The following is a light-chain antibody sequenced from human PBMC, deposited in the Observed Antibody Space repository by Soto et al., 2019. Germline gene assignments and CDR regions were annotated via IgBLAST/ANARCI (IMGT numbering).Light chain of an antibody. CDR1: SSDVGGYTY. J-gene: IGLJ1*01. CDR2: DVS. CDR3: SSYTSSSTLA. Sequence: QSALTHAACVSGAPGQSITISCTGTSSDVGGYTYVSWYQQHPGKAPKRIIYDVSNRPSGVSNRFSGSKSGNTASLTNSGLQAEDEADYYCSSYTSSSTLAFGTGTK. V-gene: IGLV2-14*01.